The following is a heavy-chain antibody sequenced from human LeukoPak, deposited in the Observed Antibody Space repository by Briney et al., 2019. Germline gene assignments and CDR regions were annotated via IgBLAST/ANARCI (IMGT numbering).Heavy chain of an antibody. CDR2: IYYSGST. Sequence: SETLSLTCTVSGGSISSSSYYWGWIRQPPGKGLEWIGSIYYSGSTYYNPSLKSRVTISVDTSKNQFSLKLSSVTAADTAVYYCATETIYYDSSKRPFDYWGQGTLVTVSS. V-gene: IGHV4-39*07. CDR1: GGSISSSSYY. D-gene: IGHD3-22*01. CDR3: ATETIYYDSSKRPFDY. J-gene: IGHJ4*02.